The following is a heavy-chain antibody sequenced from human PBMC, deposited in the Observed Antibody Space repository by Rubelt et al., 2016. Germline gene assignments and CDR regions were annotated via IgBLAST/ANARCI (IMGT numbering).Heavy chain of an antibody. Sequence: QVQLVESGGGVVQPGRSLRLSCGGSGFTFETYGMHWVRQAPGRGLEWVALISFDGSNTYYSGSVKGRFTISRDNSKNTLFLDMNSLRHDDTAIYFCAYDKSGPGDYWGQGTLVAVSS. J-gene: IGHJ4*02. CDR1: GFTFETYG. V-gene: IGHV3-30*18. CDR2: ISFDGSNT. CDR3: AYDKSGPGDY. D-gene: IGHD5-12*01.